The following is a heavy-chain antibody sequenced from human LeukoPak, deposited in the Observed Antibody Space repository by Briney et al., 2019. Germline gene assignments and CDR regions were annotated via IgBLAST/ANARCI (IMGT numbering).Heavy chain of an antibody. V-gene: IGHV3-48*01. CDR1: GFTFSSYS. Sequence: PGGSLRLSCAASGFTFSSYSMNWVRQAPGKGLEWVSYISSSSSTIYYADSVKGRFTISRDNAKNTLYLQMNSLRAEDTAVYYCAKDEDRGYYYDSSGYYRWWGQGTLVTVSS. J-gene: IGHJ4*02. CDR2: ISSSSSTI. CDR3: AKDEDRGYYYDSSGYYRW. D-gene: IGHD3-22*01.